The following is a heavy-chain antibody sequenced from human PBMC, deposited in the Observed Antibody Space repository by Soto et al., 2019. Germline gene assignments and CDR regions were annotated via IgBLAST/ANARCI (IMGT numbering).Heavy chain of an antibody. J-gene: IGHJ4*02. CDR3: ARVTIFGPMGPYYFDY. V-gene: IGHV4-59*01. CDR1: GGSISSYY. D-gene: IGHD3-3*01. CDR2: IYYSGST. Sequence: SETLSLTCTVSGGSISSYYWSWIRQPPGKGLEWIGYIYYSGSTNYNPSLKSRVTISVDTSKNQFSLKLSSVTAADKAGYYCARVTIFGPMGPYYFDYWGQGTLVTVSS.